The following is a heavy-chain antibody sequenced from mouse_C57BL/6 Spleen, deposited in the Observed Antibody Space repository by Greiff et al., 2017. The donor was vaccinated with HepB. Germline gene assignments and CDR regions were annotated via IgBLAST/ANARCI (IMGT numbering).Heavy chain of an antibody. J-gene: IGHJ2*01. Sequence: VKLQESGPELVKPGASVKISCKASGYAFSSSWMNWVKQRPGKGLQWIGRIYPGDGDTNYNGKFKGKATLTADKSSSTAYMQLSSLTSEDSAVYFCARGYYGSSQYYFDYWGQGTTLTVSS. D-gene: IGHD1-1*01. V-gene: IGHV1-82*01. CDR3: ARGYYGSSQYYFDY. CDR2: IYPGDGDT. CDR1: GYAFSSSW.